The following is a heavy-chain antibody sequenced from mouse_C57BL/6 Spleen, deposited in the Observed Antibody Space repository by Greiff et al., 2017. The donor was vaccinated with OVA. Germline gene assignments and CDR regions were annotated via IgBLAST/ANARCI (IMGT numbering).Heavy chain of an antibody. V-gene: IGHV1-52*01. Sequence: VKLQQPGAELVRPGSSVKLSCKASGYTFTSYWMHWVKQRPIQGLEWIGNIDPSDSETHYNQKFKDKATLTVDKSSSTAYMQLSSLTSEDSAVYYCARPPGSAHYYAMDYWGQGTSVTVSS. CDR1: GYTFTSYW. D-gene: IGHD3-2*02. CDR2: IDPSDSET. CDR3: ARPPGSAHYYAMDY. J-gene: IGHJ4*01.